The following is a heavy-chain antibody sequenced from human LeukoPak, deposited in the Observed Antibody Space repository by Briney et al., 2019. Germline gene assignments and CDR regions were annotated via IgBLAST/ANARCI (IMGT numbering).Heavy chain of an antibody. CDR1: GASISSYY. CDR3: ARDPDGYNWFDS. J-gene: IGHJ5*01. Sequence: SETLSLTCTVSGASISSYYWSWIRQPAGKGLEWIGGVYSSGSTNYNPSLKSRVTMSEDTSKNQFSLKLRSVTAADTAVYYCARDPDGYNWFDSWGQGTQVTVST. D-gene: IGHD1-14*01. V-gene: IGHV4-4*07. CDR2: VYSSGST.